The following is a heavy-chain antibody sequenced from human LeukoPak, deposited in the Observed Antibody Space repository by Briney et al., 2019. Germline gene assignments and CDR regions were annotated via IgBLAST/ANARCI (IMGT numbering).Heavy chain of an antibody. CDR3: ARVGGSYYADFDY. CDR1: GYTFTTHD. J-gene: IGHJ4*02. V-gene: IGHV1-8*01. Sequence: ASVKVSCKASGYTFTTHDLTWVRQATGQGLEWMGWMNPGSGDTAYAQKFQGRVTITRNTSISTAYMELSSLRSEDTAVYYCARVGGSYYADFDYWGQGTLVTVSS. CDR2: MNPGSGDT. D-gene: IGHD1-26*01.